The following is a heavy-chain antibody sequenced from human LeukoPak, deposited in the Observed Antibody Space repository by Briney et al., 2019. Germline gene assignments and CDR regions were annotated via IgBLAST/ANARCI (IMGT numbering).Heavy chain of an antibody. CDR3: ARPTTGYSSSWYALGY. V-gene: IGHV3-33*01. CDR2: IWYDGSNK. J-gene: IGHJ4*02. D-gene: IGHD6-13*01. Sequence: PGGSLRLSCAASGFTFSNYGIHWVRQAPGKGLEWVAVIWYDGSNKYYADSVKGRFTISRDNSKNTLYLQMNSLRAEDTAVYYCARPTTGYSSSWYALGYWGQGTLVTVSS. CDR1: GFTFSNYG.